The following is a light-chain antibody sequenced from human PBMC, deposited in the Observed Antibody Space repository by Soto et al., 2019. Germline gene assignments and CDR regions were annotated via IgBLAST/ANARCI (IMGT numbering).Light chain of an antibody. Sequence: IELTQSPAALSVSPGERATLSCWASHTVGTTLSWYQQKPGQAPRLLIYDTYIRATGVPARFSGSGSGTEFTLTIASLQSEDFGVYYCQRFNRWPLAFGGGTKVDIK. CDR1: HTVGTT. CDR3: QRFNRWPLA. J-gene: IGKJ4*01. CDR2: DTY. V-gene: IGKV3-15*01.